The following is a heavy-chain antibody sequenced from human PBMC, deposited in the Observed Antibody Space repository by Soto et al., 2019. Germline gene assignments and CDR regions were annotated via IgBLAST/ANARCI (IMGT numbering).Heavy chain of an antibody. CDR2: INTDGLS. D-gene: IGHD2-15*01. Sequence: SETLSLTCSVSGVSITSYYWSWIRQSAGGGLEWMGRINTDGLSTYSPSSKSRLTMSLDTSKNQVSLRLISVTAADTAVYFCARVPVAVAATEDYYGLDVWGQGTTVTVSS. CDR3: ARVPVAVAATEDYYGLDV. CDR1: GVSITSYY. J-gene: IGHJ6*02. V-gene: IGHV4-4*07.